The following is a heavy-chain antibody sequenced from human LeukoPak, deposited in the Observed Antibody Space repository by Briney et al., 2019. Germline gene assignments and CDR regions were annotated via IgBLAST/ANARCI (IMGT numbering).Heavy chain of an antibody. J-gene: IGHJ5*02. CDR2: INHSGST. Sequence: PSETLSLTCAVYGGSFSGYYWSWIRQPPGKGLEWIGEINHSGSTNYNPSLKSRVTISVDTSKNQFSLKLSSVTAADTAVYYCARGPNDFWSGYFSAPTAPHQFDPWGQGTLVTVSS. CDR3: ARGPNDFWSGYFSAPTAPHQFDP. V-gene: IGHV4-34*01. D-gene: IGHD3-3*01. CDR1: GGSFSGYY.